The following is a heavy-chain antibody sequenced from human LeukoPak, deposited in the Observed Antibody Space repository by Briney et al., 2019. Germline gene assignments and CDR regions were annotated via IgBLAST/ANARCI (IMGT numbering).Heavy chain of an antibody. V-gene: IGHV4-34*01. J-gene: IGHJ6*03. CDR1: GGSFSGYY. CDR2: INHSGST. Sequence: PSETLSLTRAVYGGSFSGYYWSWIRQPPGKGLEWIGEINHSGSTNYNPSLKSRVTISVDTSKNQFSLKLSSVTAADTAVYYCARVRSYLGYCSSTSCYGLYYYYMDVWGKGTTVTISS. D-gene: IGHD2-2*01. CDR3: ARVRSYLGYCSSTSCYGLYYYYMDV.